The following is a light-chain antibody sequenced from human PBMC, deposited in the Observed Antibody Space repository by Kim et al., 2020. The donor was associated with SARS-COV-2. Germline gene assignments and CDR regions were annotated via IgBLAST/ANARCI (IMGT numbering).Light chain of an antibody. V-gene: IGKV1-5*01. CDR1: QSISTW. Sequence: DIQMTQSPSTLCASVGDRVTMTCRASQSISTWLAWYQQKPGKAPKVLIYEASHLQRGVPSRFSGSGYGTEFTLTITSLQPDDFGSYYCQQYSDFSFGQGTKLEIK. CDR3: QQYSDFS. J-gene: IGKJ2*03. CDR2: EAS.